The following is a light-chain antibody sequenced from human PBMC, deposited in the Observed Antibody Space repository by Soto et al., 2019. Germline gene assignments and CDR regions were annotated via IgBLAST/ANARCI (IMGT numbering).Light chain of an antibody. Sequence: EIVLTQSPGNLSLSPGERATLSCRASQSVSSSYLAWYQQKPGQAPRLLIYGASSRATVIPDRFSGSGSGTDFNLTISRLEPEDFAVYYCQQYGSSPSWTFGQGTKVEIK. CDR1: QSVSSSY. V-gene: IGKV3-20*01. J-gene: IGKJ1*01. CDR2: GAS. CDR3: QQYGSSPSWT.